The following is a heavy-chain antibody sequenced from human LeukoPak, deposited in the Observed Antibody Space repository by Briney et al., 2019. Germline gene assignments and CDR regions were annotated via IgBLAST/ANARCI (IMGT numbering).Heavy chain of an antibody. CDR2: ISSSGSTI. CDR1: GFTFSGYE. V-gene: IGHV3-48*03. J-gene: IGHJ4*02. Sequence: GGSLRLSCAASGFTFSGYEMNWVRQAPGKGLEWVSYISSSGSTIYYADSVKGRFTISRDNAKNSLYLQMNSLRAEDTAVYYCARRPYYDSSGALGNAGLWGQGTLVTVSS. D-gene: IGHD3-22*01. CDR3: ARRPYYDSSGALGNAGL.